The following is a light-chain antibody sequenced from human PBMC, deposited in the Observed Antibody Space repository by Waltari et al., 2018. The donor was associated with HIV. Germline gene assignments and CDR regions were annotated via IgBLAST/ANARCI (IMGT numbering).Light chain of an antibody. J-gene: IGLJ2*01. CDR1: SSNIGNNA. CDR3: AAWDDSLNGVV. CDR2: YDD. Sequence: HSVLTQPPSVSGAPRQRVTISCSGISSNIGNNAVNWYQQLPGKAPKLLVYYDDLLPSGVSDRFSGSRSGTSASLAISGLQSEDEADYYCAAWDDSLNGVVFGGGTKLTVL. V-gene: IGLV1-36*01.